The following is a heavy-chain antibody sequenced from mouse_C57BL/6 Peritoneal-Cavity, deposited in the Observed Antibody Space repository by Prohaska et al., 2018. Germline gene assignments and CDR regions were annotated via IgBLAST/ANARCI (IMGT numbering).Heavy chain of an antibody. V-gene: IGHV5-4*01. D-gene: IGHD1-1*01. J-gene: IGHJ1*03. Sequence: EVQLVESGGGLVKPGGSLKLSCAASGFTFSSYAMSWVRHTPEKWLEWVATISDGGSYTYYPENVKGRFTISRDNAKNNLYLQMSHLKSEDTAMYYCARETTVVAWYFDVWGTGTTVTVSS. CDR3: ARETTVVAWYFDV. CDR1: GFTFSSYA. CDR2: ISDGGSYT.